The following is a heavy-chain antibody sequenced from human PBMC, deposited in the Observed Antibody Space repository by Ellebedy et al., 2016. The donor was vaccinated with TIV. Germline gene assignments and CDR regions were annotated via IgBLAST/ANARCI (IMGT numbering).Heavy chain of an antibody. CDR1: GLSFSDHF. CDR3: ARDDWGPAGP. D-gene: IGHD3-9*01. J-gene: IGHJ5*02. Sequence: GESLKISCATSGLSFSDHFMDWVRQAPGKGLEWVGRIGDKANSHFTQYAASVKGRFTISRDDSKNSLSLQMNSLRAEDTAVYYCARDDWGPAGPWGQGTLVTVSS. V-gene: IGHV3-72*01. CDR2: IGDKANSHFT.